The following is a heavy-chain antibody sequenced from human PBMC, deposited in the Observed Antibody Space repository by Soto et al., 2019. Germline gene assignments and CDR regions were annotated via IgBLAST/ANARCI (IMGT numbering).Heavy chain of an antibody. J-gene: IGHJ4*02. CDR2: IFWNDDK. CDR1: GFSLSTNGVG. D-gene: IGHD5-18*01. CDR3: AHTTSMVPRALRY. Sequence: QITLRESGPTLVEPTQTLTLTCTFSGFSLSTNGVGVGWVRQPPGEALEWLALIFWNDDKRYSPFLRNRLTITKDTSKNQVDLTMTNMGPVDTATYYCAHTTSMVPRALRYWGQGTLVTVSS. V-gene: IGHV2-5*01.